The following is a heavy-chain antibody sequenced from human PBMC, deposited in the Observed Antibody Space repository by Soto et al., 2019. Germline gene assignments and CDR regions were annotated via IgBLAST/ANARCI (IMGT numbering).Heavy chain of an antibody. D-gene: IGHD2-15*01. Sequence: SETLSLTCTVSGGSISSGDYYWSWIRQPPGKGLEWIGYIYYSGSTYYNPSLKSRVTISVDTSKNQFSLKLSSVTAADTAVYYCARLVVAATTGVFWFEPWGQGTLVTVS. J-gene: IGHJ5*02. CDR3: ARLVVAATTGVFWFEP. CDR1: GGSISSGDYY. V-gene: IGHV4-30-4*01. CDR2: IYYSGST.